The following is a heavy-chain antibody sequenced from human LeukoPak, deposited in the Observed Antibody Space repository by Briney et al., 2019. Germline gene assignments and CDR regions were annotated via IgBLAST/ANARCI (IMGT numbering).Heavy chain of an antibody. D-gene: IGHD1-7*01. J-gene: IGHJ6*02. CDR2: ISYDGRNK. CDR1: GFTFSSYA. Sequence: GGSLRLSCAASGFTFSSYAMHWVRQAPGKGPEWVAIISYDGRNKYNADSVKGRFTISRDDSKNTLYVQMNSLRAEDTAVYYCARGPRTGTAFYYYGMDVWGQGTTVTVSS. CDR3: ARGPRTGTAFYYYGMDV. V-gene: IGHV3-30*04.